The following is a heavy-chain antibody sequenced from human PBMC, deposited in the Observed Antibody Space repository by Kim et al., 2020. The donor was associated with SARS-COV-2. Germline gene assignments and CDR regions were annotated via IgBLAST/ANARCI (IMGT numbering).Heavy chain of an antibody. V-gene: IGHV3-11*01. D-gene: IGHD2-2*01. Sequence: GGSLRLSCAASGFTFSDYYMSWIRQAPGKGLEWVSYISSSGSTIYYADSVKGRFTISRDNPKNSLYLQMNSLRAEDTAVYYCARGSALSSTSCYVFWTCDAFDIWGQGTMVTVSS. CDR1: GFTFSDYY. CDR3: ARGSALSSTSCYVFWTCDAFDI. J-gene: IGHJ3*02. CDR2: ISSSGSTI.